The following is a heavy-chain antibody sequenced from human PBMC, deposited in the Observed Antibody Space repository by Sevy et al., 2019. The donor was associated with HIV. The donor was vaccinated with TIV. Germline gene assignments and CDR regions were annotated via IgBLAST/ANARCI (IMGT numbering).Heavy chain of an antibody. CDR1: GGSFSGYS. CDR3: ARHGGIAVATLDY. V-gene: IGHV4-34*01. Sequence: SETLSLTCAVSGGSFSGYSWDWIRQPPGKGLEWIGEVNHSGSTNYNPSLKSRVTISVDTSKNQFSLRLSSVTAADTAVYYCARHGGIAVATLDYWGQGTLVTVSS. J-gene: IGHJ4*02. CDR2: VNHSGST. D-gene: IGHD6-19*01.